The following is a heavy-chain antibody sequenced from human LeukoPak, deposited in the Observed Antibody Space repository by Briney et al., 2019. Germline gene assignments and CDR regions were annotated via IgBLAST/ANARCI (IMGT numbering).Heavy chain of an antibody. D-gene: IGHD6-6*01. CDR2: INHSGST. CDR1: GGSFSGYY. J-gene: IGHJ5*02. CDR3: ARREYSSSSFRFDP. V-gene: IGHV4-34*01. Sequence: SETLSLTCAVYGGSFSGYYWSWIRQPPGKGLEWIGEINHSGSTNYNPSLKSRVTISVDTSKNQFSLKLSSVTAADTAVYYCARREYSSSSFRFDPWGQGTLVTVSS.